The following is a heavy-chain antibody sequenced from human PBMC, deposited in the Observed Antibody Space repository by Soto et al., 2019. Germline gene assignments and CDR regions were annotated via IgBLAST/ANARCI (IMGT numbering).Heavy chain of an antibody. D-gene: IGHD3-10*01. J-gene: IGHJ4*02. CDR3: AKDGKVSGSGTYHIDY. CDR1: GFIFSTYG. Sequence: QVKLVESGGGVVQPGRSLRLSCEASGFIFSTYGMHWVRQAPGKGLEWVAVISYDGSNKYYAYSVKGRFTISRDKSQNTVYLQMNSLRGEDTAVYYCAKDGKVSGSGTYHIDYWGQGTLVTVSS. CDR2: ISYDGSNK. V-gene: IGHV3-30*18.